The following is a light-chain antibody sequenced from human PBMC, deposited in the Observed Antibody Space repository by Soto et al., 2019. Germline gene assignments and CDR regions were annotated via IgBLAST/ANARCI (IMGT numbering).Light chain of an antibody. J-gene: IGKJ1*01. CDR2: AAS. CDR1: QSVNNNY. Sequence: EIVLTQSPGTLSLSPGDRATLSCRASQSVNNNYLAWYQHKPGQSPRLLIYAASTRSRGSPDRLGGSGSGTDFTLTVSSREQEDVAVYYCRQYGSAPWTFGQGTKVEI. CDR3: RQYGSAPWT. V-gene: IGKV3-20*01.